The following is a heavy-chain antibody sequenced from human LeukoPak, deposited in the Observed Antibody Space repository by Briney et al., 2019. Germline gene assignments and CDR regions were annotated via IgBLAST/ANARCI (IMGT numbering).Heavy chain of an antibody. CDR1: GGSFSDYY. CDR3: ARGYSSGWYQVDY. Sequence: SETLSLTCAVYGGSFSDYYWSWIRQPPGKGLEWIGEINHSGNTNYNPSPKSRVTISVDTSKNQFSLKLSSVTAADTAVYYCARGYSSGWYQVDYWGQGTLVTVSS. D-gene: IGHD6-19*01. V-gene: IGHV4-34*01. CDR2: INHSGNT. J-gene: IGHJ4*02.